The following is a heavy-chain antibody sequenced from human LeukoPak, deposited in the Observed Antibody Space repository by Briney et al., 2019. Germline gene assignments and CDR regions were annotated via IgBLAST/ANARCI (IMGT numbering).Heavy chain of an antibody. V-gene: IGHV3-23*01. CDR1: GFIFSSYA. CDR2: ISSGGST. CDR3: AKGATSKRRDGYCSGGSCYPVDY. J-gene: IGHJ4*02. Sequence: GGSLRLSCAASGFIFSSYAMSWVRQAPGKGLEWVSTISSGGSTYYPDSMKGRFTISRDNSKNTLYLQMNSLRAEDTAVYYCAKGATSKRRDGYCSGGSCYPVDYWGQGTLVTVSS. D-gene: IGHD2-15*01.